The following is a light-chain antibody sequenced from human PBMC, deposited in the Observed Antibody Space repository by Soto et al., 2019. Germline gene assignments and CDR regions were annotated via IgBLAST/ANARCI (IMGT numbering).Light chain of an antibody. Sequence: SVLTQPASVSGSPGQSITISCTGTSSDVGGYHYVSWYQQYPGKAPKVMIYDVSNRPSGVSNRFSGSKSGTTASLTISGLQADDEADHYCSSYTRSTTYAFGTWTKVTV. CDR3: SSYTRSTTYA. V-gene: IGLV2-14*01. CDR2: DVS. CDR1: SSDVGGYHY. J-gene: IGLJ1*01.